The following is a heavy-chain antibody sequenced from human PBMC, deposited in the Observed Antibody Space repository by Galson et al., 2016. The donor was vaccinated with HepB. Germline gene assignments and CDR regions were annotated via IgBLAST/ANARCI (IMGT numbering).Heavy chain of an antibody. D-gene: IGHD6-19*01. V-gene: IGHV1-69*06. Sequence: SVKVSCKASGGTFSSYDITWVRQAPGQGLEWMGGIIPIFGTANYAQKFQGRVTITADKSTSTAYMELSSLRSEDTAVYYCARVPRIAVAGRDYYFDYWGQGTLVTVSS. CDR3: ARVPRIAVAGRDYYFDY. J-gene: IGHJ4*02. CDR2: IIPIFGTA. CDR1: GGTFSSYD.